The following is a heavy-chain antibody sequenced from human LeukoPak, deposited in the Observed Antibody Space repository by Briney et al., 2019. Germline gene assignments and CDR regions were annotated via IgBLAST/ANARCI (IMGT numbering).Heavy chain of an antibody. CDR2: IKDDGSQK. CDR3: GREVPGAMNAVDV. Sequence: GSLRLSCAASGFTFSSYWMAWVRQAPGKGLEWVGNIKDDGSQKYYVGSVKGRFTISRDNAENSLYLQLNSLRAEDSAVYYCGREVPGAMNAVDVWGQGTMVTVSS. CDR1: GFTFSSYW. D-gene: IGHD2-2*01. J-gene: IGHJ3*01. V-gene: IGHV3-7*01.